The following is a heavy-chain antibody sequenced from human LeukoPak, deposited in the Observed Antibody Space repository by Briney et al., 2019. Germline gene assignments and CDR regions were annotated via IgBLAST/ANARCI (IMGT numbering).Heavy chain of an antibody. J-gene: IGHJ6*02. CDR1: GGSFSGYY. V-gene: IGHV4-34*01. Sequence: SETLSLTCAVYGGSFSGYYWSWIRQPPGKGLEWIGEINHSGSTNYNPSLKSRVTISVDTSKNQFSLKLSSVTAADTAVYYCARDFASSSWYYYYGMDVWGQGTTVTVSS. CDR3: ARDFASSSWYYYYGMDV. CDR2: INHSGST. D-gene: IGHD6-13*01.